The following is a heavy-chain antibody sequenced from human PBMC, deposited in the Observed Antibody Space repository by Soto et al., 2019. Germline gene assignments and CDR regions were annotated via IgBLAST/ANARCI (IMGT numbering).Heavy chain of an antibody. CDR2: IIPIFGTA. Sequence: SVKVSCKASGGTFSSYAISWVRQAPGQGLEWMGGIIPIFGTANYAQKFQGRVTITADESTSTAYMELSSLRSEDTAVYYCARDTETLGPRANDALDIWGQGTMVTVSS. V-gene: IGHV1-69*13. D-gene: IGHD3-3*02. CDR3: ARDTETLGPRANDALDI. J-gene: IGHJ3*02. CDR1: GGTFSSYA.